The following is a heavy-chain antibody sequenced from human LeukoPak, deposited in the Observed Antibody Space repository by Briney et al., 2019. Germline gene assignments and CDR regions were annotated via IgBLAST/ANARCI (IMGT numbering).Heavy chain of an antibody. D-gene: IGHD5-18*01. V-gene: IGHV3-33*08. CDR3: ARPKNNVDTAMPFDY. J-gene: IGHJ4*02. CDR1: GFTVSSNY. CDR2: IWYDGSNK. Sequence: GGSLRLSCAASGFTVSSNYMSWVRQAPGKGLEWVAVIWYDGSNKYYADSVKGRFTISRDNSKNTLYLQMNSLRAEDTAVYYCARPKNNVDTAMPFDYWGQGTLVTVSS.